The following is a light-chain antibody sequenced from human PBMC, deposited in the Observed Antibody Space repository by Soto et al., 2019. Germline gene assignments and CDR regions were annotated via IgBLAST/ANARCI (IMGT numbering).Light chain of an antibody. CDR1: QNINNY. V-gene: IGKV1-33*01. Sequence: DVHMTLSASSVSASVGYRVTITCQASQNINNYLNWYQQKPGRAPKLLIYDASNLEAGVPSRFRGSGSGTDFTFTISRLKPEDIATYYCQQYENLPTFGQGTRLEIK. J-gene: IGKJ5*01. CDR2: DAS. CDR3: QQYENLPT.